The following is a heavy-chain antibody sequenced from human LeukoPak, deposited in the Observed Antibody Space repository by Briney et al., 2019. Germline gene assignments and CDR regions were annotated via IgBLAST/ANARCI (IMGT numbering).Heavy chain of an antibody. CDR1: GGSISSGDYY. V-gene: IGHV4-30-4*01. J-gene: IGHJ3*02. Sequence: SQTLSLTCTVSGGSISSGDYYWSWIRQPPGKGMEWIGYIYHSGSTYYNPSLKSRVTISVDTSKNQFSLKLSSVTAADTAVYYCAKLTYYYDSSGSRSHAFDIWGQGTMVTVSS. D-gene: IGHD3-22*01. CDR3: AKLTYYYDSSGSRSHAFDI. CDR2: IYHSGST.